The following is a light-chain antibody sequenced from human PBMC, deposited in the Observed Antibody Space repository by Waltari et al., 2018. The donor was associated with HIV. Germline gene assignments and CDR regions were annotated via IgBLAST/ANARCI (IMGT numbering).Light chain of an antibody. CDR3: QQSFNNPRA. J-gene: IGKJ1*01. Sequence: DIQMTQSPSSLSASVGDRVTISCRASQSINTYLNWYQQTPGEAPKLLIYTTSTLQSGVPSRFSGSGSGTDFTLTISSLQPEDFATYYCQQSFNNPRAFGQGTKVEI. V-gene: IGKV1-39*01. CDR1: QSINTY. CDR2: TTS.